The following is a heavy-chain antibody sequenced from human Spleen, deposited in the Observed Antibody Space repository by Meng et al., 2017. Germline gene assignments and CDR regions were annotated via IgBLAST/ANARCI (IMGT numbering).Heavy chain of an antibody. J-gene: IGHJ6*02. D-gene: IGHD2-15*01. CDR2: ISGSVGIT. CDR1: GFTFSSYA. CDR3: AKDGEDCSGGSCYSHYYYGMDV. V-gene: IGHV3-23*01. Sequence: GGSLRLSCAASGFTFSSYAMSWVRQAPGKGLEWVSTISGSVGITYYADSVKGRFTISRDNSKNTLYLQMNSLRAEDTAVYYCAKDGEDCSGGSCYSHYYYGMDVWGQGTTVTVSS.